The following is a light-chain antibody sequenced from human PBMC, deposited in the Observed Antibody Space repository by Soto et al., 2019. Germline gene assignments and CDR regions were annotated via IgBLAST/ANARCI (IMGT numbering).Light chain of an antibody. CDR2: EDN. CDR3: QSSDSSYAV. Sequence: NFMLTQPHSVSESPGKTVTISCTRSSGSIASTYVQWYQQRPGSAPTTVIYEDNQRPSGVPDRFSGSIDSSSNSASLTISGLMTEDEADSYCQSSDSSYAVFGGGTQLTVL. V-gene: IGLV6-57*03. CDR1: SGSIASTY. J-gene: IGLJ7*01.